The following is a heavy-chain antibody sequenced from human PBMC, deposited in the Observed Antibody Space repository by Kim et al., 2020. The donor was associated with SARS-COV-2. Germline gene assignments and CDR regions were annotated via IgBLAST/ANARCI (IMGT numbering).Heavy chain of an antibody. Sequence: KGRFTITRDNAKNALYLQMNSLGAEDTAVYYCATPPGGSSGSEDRDAFDIWGQGTMVTVSS. D-gene: IGHD6-19*01. V-gene: IGHV3-11*03. CDR3: ATPPGGSSGSEDRDAFDI. J-gene: IGHJ3*02.